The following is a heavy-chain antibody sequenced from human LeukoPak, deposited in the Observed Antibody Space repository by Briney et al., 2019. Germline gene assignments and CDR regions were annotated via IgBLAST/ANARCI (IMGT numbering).Heavy chain of an antibody. Sequence: ASVKVSRKASGYTFTSYGISWVRQAPGQGLEWMGWISAYNGNTNYAQKLQGRVTMTTDTSTSTAYMELRSLRSDDTAVYYCARGIWFGEFYYYYMDVWGKGTTVTISS. J-gene: IGHJ6*03. D-gene: IGHD3-10*01. CDR2: ISAYNGNT. CDR1: GYTFTSYG. V-gene: IGHV1-18*01. CDR3: ARGIWFGEFYYYYMDV.